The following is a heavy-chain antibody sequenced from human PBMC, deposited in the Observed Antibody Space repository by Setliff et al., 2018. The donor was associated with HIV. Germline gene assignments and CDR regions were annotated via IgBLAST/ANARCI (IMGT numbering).Heavy chain of an antibody. CDR1: GFTLGSQW. D-gene: IGHD3-3*02. V-gene: IGHV3-74*01. Sequence: GGSLRLSCAASGFTLGSQWMHWVRQAPGKGLVWVSRISPDGSVINYADSVKGRFTISRDNAKNSLYLQMDSLRVEDTTVYYCTRKLAPGHGMDVWGQGTTVTVSS. CDR3: TRKLAPGHGMDV. J-gene: IGHJ6*02. CDR2: ISPDGSVI.